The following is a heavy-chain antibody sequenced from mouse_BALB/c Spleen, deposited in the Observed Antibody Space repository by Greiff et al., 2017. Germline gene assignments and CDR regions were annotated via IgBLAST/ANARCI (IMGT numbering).Heavy chain of an antibody. CDR1: GFNIKDTY. V-gene: IGHV14-3*02. Sequence: VQLQQSGAELVKPGASVKLSCTASGFNIKDTYMHWVQQRPEQGLEWIGRIDPANGNTKYDPKFQGKATITADPASNTDYLQLSSLTSEYTAVYYCARATVEYFDVWGAGTTVTVSS. D-gene: IGHD1-1*01. J-gene: IGHJ1*01. CDR3: ARATVEYFDV. CDR2: IDPANGNT.